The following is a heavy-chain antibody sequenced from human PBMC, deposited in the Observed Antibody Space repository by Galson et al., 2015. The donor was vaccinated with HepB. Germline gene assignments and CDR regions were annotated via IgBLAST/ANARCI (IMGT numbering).Heavy chain of an antibody. CDR1: GFRFDDSD. J-gene: IGHJ4*02. Sequence: SLRLSCAAAGFRFDDSDMHWVRRAPGKGLEWVSGISRSGGSIGYADSVKGRFSLSRDNAKNSLLLQMNSLRAEATALYYCAKLVVRGGGYFGYWGQGTLVTVSA. CDR2: ISRSGGSI. V-gene: IGHV3-9*01. CDR3: AKLVVRGGGYFGY. D-gene: IGHD3-10*01.